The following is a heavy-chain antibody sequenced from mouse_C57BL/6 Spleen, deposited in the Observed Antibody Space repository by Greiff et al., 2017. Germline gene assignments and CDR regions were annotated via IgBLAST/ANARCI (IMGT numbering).Heavy chain of an antibody. CDR2: IRSKSSNYAT. CDR1: GFTFNTYD. Sequence: EVKVVESGGGLVQPKGSLKLSCAASGFTFNTYDMHWVRQAPGKGLEWVARIRSKSSNYATYYAGSVKARFTISRDDSQTMLYLQMNNQKTEETAMYYCVKGGKGDFDVWGTGTTVTVSS. V-gene: IGHV10-3*01. J-gene: IGHJ1*03. CDR3: VKGGKGDFDV.